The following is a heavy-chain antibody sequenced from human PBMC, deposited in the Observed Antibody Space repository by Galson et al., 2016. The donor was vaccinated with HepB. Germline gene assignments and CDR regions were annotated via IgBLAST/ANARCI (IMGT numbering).Heavy chain of an antibody. D-gene: IGHD1-26*01. CDR2: ISSSSDTI. CDR3: ARDEWDFAVIGEPYGMDF. Sequence: SLRLSCATSGFTFKSYSMNWVRQAPGEGLEWVSYISSSSDTIYYADSVKGRFTISRNNVNNLLYLQMNSLRDADTAVYYCARDEWDFAVIGEPYGMDFWGQGTTVTVSS. J-gene: IGHJ6*02. CDR1: GFTFKSYS. V-gene: IGHV3-48*02.